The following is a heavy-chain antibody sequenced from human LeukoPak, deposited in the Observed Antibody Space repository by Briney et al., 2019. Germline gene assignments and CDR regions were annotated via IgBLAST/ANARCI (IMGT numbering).Heavy chain of an antibody. CDR2: IYYSGST. Sequence: PSETLSLTCAVYGGSFSGYYWSWIRQPPGKGLEWIGYIYYSGSTYYNPSLKSRVTISVDTSKNQFSLKLSSVTAADTAVYYCARDPLLAAAGTTYWGQGTLVTVSS. CDR3: ARDPLLAAAGTTY. J-gene: IGHJ4*02. V-gene: IGHV4-34*01. CDR1: GGSFSGYY. D-gene: IGHD6-13*01.